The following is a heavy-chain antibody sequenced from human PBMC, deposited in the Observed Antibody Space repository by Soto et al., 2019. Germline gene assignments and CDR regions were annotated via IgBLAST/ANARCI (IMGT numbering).Heavy chain of an antibody. D-gene: IGHD2-2*01. CDR2: IVVGSGNT. J-gene: IGHJ3*02. V-gene: IGHV1-58*02. CDR3: AAEKVPAAKGDAFDI. Sequence: QMQLVQSGPEVKKPGTSVKVSCKASGFTFTSSAMQWVRQARGQRLEWIGWIVVGSGNTNYAQKFRERVTITGDMSTSTAYMELSSLRSEDTAVYYCAAEKVPAAKGDAFDIWGQGTMVTVSS. CDR1: GFTFTSSA.